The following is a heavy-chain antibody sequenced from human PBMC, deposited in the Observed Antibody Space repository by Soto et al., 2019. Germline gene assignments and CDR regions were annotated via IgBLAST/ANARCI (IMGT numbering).Heavy chain of an antibody. D-gene: IGHD2-21*02. CDR3: AVLSGGGGDHDDAFDI. V-gene: IGHV1-46*01. J-gene: IGHJ3*02. CDR2: INPSGGST. Sequence: ASVKVSCKASGYTFTSYYMHWVRQAPGQGLEWMGIINPSGGSTSYEQKFQGRVTMNRDTSTSTVYMELSSLRSEDTAVYYCAVLSGGGGDHDDAFDIWGQGTMVTVSS. CDR1: GYTFTSYY.